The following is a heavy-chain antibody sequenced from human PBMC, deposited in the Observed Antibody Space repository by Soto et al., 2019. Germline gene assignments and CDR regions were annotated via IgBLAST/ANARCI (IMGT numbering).Heavy chain of an antibody. CDR3: ASGPIWSGYYSGEGRDY. Sequence: GGSLRLSCAASGFTFSSYSMNWVRQAPGKGLEWVSSISSSSSYIYYADSVKGRFTISRDNAKNSLYLQMNSLRAEDTAVYYCASGPIWSGYYSGEGRDYWGQGTLVTVSS. V-gene: IGHV3-21*01. CDR1: GFTFSSYS. D-gene: IGHD3-3*01. CDR2: ISSSSSYI. J-gene: IGHJ4*02.